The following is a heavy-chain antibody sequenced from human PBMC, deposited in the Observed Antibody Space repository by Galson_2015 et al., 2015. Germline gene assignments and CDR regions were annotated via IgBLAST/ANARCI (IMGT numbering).Heavy chain of an antibody. CDR1: GGSVRGGFDS. V-gene: IGHV4-61*01. D-gene: IGHD4-11*01. Sequence: ETLSLTCTVSGGSVRGGFDSWSWIRQPPGKGLEWIGYIHYSGSTNYNPSLKSRVTISVDTSKNQFSLELTSVTAADTAVYYCARVGYSDYKYYYMEVWGKGTTVTVSS. CDR2: IHYSGST. J-gene: IGHJ6*03. CDR3: ARVGYSDYKYYYMEV.